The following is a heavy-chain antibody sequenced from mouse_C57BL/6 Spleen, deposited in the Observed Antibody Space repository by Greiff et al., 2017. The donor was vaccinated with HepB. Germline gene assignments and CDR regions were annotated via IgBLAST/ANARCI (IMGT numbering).Heavy chain of an antibody. CDR3: ARWDTTVRDY. V-gene: IGHV1-22*01. J-gene: IGHJ2*01. Sequence: VQLKESGPELVKPGASVKMSCKASGYTFTDYNMHWVKQSHGKSLEWIGYINPNNGGTSYNQKFKGKATLTVNKSSSTAYMELRSLTSEDSAVYYCARWDTTVRDYWGQGTTLTVSS. CDR1: GYTFTDYN. CDR2: INPNNGGT. D-gene: IGHD1-1*01.